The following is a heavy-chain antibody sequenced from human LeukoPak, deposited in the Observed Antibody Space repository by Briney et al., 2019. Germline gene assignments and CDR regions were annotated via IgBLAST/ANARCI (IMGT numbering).Heavy chain of an antibody. J-gene: IGHJ4*02. V-gene: IGHV1-46*01. CDR1: GYTFTSYY. D-gene: IGHD5-24*01. Sequence: ASVKVSCKASGYTFTSYYMQWVRQAPGQGLEWMGIINPSGGSTSYAQKFQGRVTVTRDTSTSTVYMELSSLRSEDTAVYYCARDPRWLQWEMSGYFDYWGQGTLVTVSS. CDR2: INPSGGST. CDR3: ARDPRWLQWEMSGYFDY.